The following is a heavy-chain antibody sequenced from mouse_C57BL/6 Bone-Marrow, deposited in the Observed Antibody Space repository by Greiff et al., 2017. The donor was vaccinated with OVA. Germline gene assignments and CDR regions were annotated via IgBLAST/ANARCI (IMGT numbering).Heavy chain of an antibody. CDR1: GFTFSSYA. V-gene: IGHV5-4*03. Sequence: EVKLMESGGGLVKPGGSLKLSCAASGFTFSSYAMSWVRQTPEKRLEWVATISDGGSYTYYPDNVKGRFTISRDNAKNNLYLQMSHLKSEDTAMYYCARNYGGDYWGQGTTLTVSS. J-gene: IGHJ2*01. CDR2: ISDGGSYT. D-gene: IGHD1-1*01. CDR3: ARNYGGDY.